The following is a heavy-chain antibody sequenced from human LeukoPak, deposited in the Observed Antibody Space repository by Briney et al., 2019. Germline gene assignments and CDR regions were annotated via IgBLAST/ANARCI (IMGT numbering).Heavy chain of an antibody. J-gene: IGHJ4*02. D-gene: IGHD3-10*01. V-gene: IGHV4-59*12. CDR2: IYYSGST. CDR3: ARALSGYGSGKGYFDY. CDR1: GGSISSYY. Sequence: SETLSLTCTVSGGSISSYYWSWIRQPPGKGLEWIGYIYYSGSTNYNPSLKSRVTISVDTSKNQFSLKLSSVTAADTAIYYCARALSGYGSGKGYFDYWGQGTLVTVS.